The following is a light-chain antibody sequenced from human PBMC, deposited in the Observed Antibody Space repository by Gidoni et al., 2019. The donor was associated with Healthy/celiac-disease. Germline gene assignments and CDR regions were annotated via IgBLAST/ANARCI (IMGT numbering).Light chain of an antibody. CDR1: QSISSR. J-gene: IGKJ2*01. CDR3: QQYNSYSPRYT. Sequence: DIPTTQSPSTLSASVGDRVTITCRASQSISSRLAWYQQKPGKAPKLLIYDASSLESGVPSRCSGSGSGTEFTLTISSLQPDDFATYYCQQYNSYSPRYTFGQGTKLEIK. CDR2: DAS. V-gene: IGKV1-5*01.